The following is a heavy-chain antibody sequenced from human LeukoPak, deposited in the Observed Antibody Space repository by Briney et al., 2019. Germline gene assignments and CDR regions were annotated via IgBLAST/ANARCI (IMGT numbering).Heavy chain of an antibody. J-gene: IGHJ4*02. Sequence: GRPLRLSCAASGFTFSSYAMHWVRQAPGKGLEWVAVISYDGSNKYYADSVKGRFTISRDNSKNTLYLQMNSLRAEDTAVYYCAREGVLGAAYYDILTGYFSYPEPFDYWGQGTLVTVSS. CDR2: ISYDGSNK. CDR1: GFTFSSYA. CDR3: AREGVLGAAYYDILTGYFSYPEPFDY. V-gene: IGHV3-30*04. D-gene: IGHD3-9*01.